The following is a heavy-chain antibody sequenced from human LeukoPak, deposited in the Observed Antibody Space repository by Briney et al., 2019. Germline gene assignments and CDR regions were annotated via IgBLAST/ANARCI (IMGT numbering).Heavy chain of an antibody. V-gene: IGHV1-69*04. CDR1: GGTSSSYA. CDR3: ASPNCSGGSCYSDY. D-gene: IGHD2-15*01. J-gene: IGHJ4*02. Sequence: ASVKVSCKASGGTSSSYAISWVRQAPGQGLEWMGRIIPILGIANYAQKFQGRVTITADKSTSTAYMELSSLRSEDTAVYYCASPNCSGGSCYSDYWGQGTLVTVSS. CDR2: IIPILGIA.